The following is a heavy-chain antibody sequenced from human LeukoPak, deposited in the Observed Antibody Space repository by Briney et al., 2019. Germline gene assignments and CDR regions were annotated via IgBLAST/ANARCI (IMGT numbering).Heavy chain of an antibody. J-gene: IGHJ4*02. D-gene: IGHD2-2*01. CDR3: ATQPAALGVDY. Sequence: GGSLRLSCAASGFTFSSYWMSWVRQAPGKGLEWVANIRQDGNEEYYVDSVKGRFTISRDNAKNSLYLQMNSLRAEDTAVYYCATQPAALGVDYWGRGILVTVSS. CDR2: IRQDGNEE. CDR1: GFTFSSYW. V-gene: IGHV3-7*01.